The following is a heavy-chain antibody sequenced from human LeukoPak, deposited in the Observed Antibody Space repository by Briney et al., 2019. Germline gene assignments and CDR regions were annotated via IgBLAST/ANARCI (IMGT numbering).Heavy chain of an antibody. CDR3: AKQSYARSLGE. V-gene: IGHV3-23*01. Sequence: GGSLRLSCATSGFPFSDFSMSWVRQAPGKGLEWISTTNSDGTTTYYAESVKGRFTISRDNSKNALYLQMSSLRVEDTAIYYCAKQSYARSLGEGGPGTLVTVSS. CDR1: GFPFSDFS. CDR2: TNSDGTTT. J-gene: IGHJ4*02. D-gene: IGHD2-8*01.